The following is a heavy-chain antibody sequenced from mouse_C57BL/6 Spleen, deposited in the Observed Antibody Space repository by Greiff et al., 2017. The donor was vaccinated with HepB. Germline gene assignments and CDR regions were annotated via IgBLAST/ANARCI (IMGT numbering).Heavy chain of an antibody. CDR2: IYPGSGST. V-gene: IGHV1-55*01. J-gene: IGHJ4*01. Sequence: QVQLQQPGAELVKPGASVKMSCKASGYTFTSYWITWVKQRPGQGLEWIGDIYPGSGSTNYNEKFKSKATLTVDTSSSTAYMQLSSLTSEDSAVYYCARYGYGTRDAMDYWGQGTSVTVSS. D-gene: IGHD1-2*01. CDR3: ARYGYGTRDAMDY. CDR1: GYTFTSYW.